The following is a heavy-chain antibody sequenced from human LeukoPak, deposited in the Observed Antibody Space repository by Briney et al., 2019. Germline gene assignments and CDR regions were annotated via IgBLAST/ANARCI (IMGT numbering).Heavy chain of an antibody. V-gene: IGHV3-30*04. CDR1: GFTFSSYA. CDR3: ASLEGGYQYYFDY. D-gene: IGHD3-22*01. J-gene: IGHJ4*02. CDR2: ISYDGSNK. Sequence: PGRSLRLSCAASGFTFSSYAMHWVHQAPGKGLEWVAVISYDGSNKYYADSVKGRFTISRDNSKNTLYLQMNSLRAEDTAVYYCASLEGGYQYYFDYWGQGTLVTVSS.